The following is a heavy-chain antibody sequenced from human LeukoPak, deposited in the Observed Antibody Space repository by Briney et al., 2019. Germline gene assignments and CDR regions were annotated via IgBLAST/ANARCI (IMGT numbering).Heavy chain of an antibody. J-gene: IGHJ6*02. D-gene: IGHD3-10*01. CDR1: GFTFSSYG. CDR2: IRYDGSNK. Sequence: PGGSLRLSCAASGFTFSSYGMHWVRQAPGKGLEWVAFIRYDGSNKYYADSVKGRFTISRDNSKNTLYLQMNSLRAEDTAVYYCAKDNGSGGSGAYYGMDVWGQGTTVTVSS. CDR3: AKDNGSGGSGAYYGMDV. V-gene: IGHV3-30*02.